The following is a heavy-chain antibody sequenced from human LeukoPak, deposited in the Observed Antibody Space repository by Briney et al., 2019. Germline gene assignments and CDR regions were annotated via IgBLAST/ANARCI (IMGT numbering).Heavy chain of an antibody. Sequence: ASVKVSCKASGYTFTSYGISWVRQAPGQGLEWMGWISAYNGNTNYAQKLQGRVTMTTDTSTSTAYMELRSLRSDDTAVYYCARGQGIQLWSSNDAFDIWGQGTMVTVSS. CDR3: ARGQGIQLWSSNDAFDI. J-gene: IGHJ3*02. D-gene: IGHD5-18*01. CDR2: ISAYNGNT. CDR1: GYTFTSYG. V-gene: IGHV1-18*01.